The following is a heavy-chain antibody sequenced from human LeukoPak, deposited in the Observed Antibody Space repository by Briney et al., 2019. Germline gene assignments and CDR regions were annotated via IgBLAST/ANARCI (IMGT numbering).Heavy chain of an antibody. J-gene: IGHJ4*02. CDR2: IIPIFGTA. CDR3: ARDRVVGATAAFHY. Sequence: ASVKVSCKASGGTFSSYAISWVRQAPGQGLEWMGGIIPIFGTANYAQKFQGRVTITADESTSTAYMELSSLRSEDTAVYYCARDRVVGATAAFHYWGQGTLVTVSS. V-gene: IGHV1-69*13. D-gene: IGHD1-26*01. CDR1: GGTFSSYA.